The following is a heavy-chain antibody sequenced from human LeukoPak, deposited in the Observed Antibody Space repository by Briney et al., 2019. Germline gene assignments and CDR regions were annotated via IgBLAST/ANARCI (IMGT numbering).Heavy chain of an antibody. Sequence: PSETLSLTCTVSGGSISSYYWSWIRQPAGKGLESIGHISTSGSTNYNPSLKSRVTMSVDTSKNQFSLKLSSVTAADTAVYYCAREYSRQRGVDYWGQGTLVTVSS. CDR3: AREYSRQRGVDY. CDR1: GGSISSYY. V-gene: IGHV4-4*07. D-gene: IGHD6-13*01. J-gene: IGHJ4*02. CDR2: ISTSGST.